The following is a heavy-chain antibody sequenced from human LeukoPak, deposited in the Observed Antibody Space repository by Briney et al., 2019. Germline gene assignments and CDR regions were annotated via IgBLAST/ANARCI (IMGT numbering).Heavy chain of an antibody. CDR2: ISLSGVT. J-gene: IGHJ4*02. CDR3: SRESGAFSPFGY. Sequence: SGTLSLTCGVSGGSVSSTNWWSWVRQPPGQGLEWIGEISLSGVTNYNPSLKSRVTMSLDRSKNHLSLTLTSVTAADTAVYYCSRESGAFSPFGYWGQGTLVTVSS. D-gene: IGHD1-26*01. CDR1: GGSVSSTNW. V-gene: IGHV4-4*02.